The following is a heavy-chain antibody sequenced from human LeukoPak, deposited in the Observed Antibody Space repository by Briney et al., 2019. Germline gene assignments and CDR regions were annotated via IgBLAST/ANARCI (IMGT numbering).Heavy chain of an antibody. CDR1: GFTFSSYG. Sequence: GGSLRLSCAASGFTFSSYGMHWVRQAPGKGLEWVSAISGSGGSTYYADSVKGRFTISRDNAKNSLYLQMNSLRADDTAVYYCARGLAAAGTRGPYWGQGTLVTVSS. V-gene: IGHV3-21*01. D-gene: IGHD6-13*01. CDR2: ISGSGGST. CDR3: ARGLAAAGTRGPY. J-gene: IGHJ4*02.